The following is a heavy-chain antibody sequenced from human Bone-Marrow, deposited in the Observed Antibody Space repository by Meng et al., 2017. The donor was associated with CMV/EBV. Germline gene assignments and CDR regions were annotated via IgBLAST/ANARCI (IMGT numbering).Heavy chain of an antibody. CDR3: ARAPRVRGVSSGMDV. CDR1: GFTFSSYW. CDR2: IKQDGSEK. V-gene: IGHV3-7*01. J-gene: IGHJ6*02. D-gene: IGHD3-10*01. Sequence: GESLKISCAASGFTFSSYWMSWVRQAPGKGLEWVANIKQDGSEKYYVDSVTGRFTISRDNAKNSLYLQMNSLRAEDTAVYYCARAPRVRGVSSGMDVWGQGTTVTVSS.